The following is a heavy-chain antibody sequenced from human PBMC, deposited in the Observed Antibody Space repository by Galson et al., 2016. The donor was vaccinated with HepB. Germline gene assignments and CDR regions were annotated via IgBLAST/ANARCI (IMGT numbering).Heavy chain of an antibody. J-gene: IGHJ4*02. D-gene: IGHD5-18*01. CDR3: ARATPLEFSSGYVKLQSPGTPDF. CDR2: IWNDGSNK. CDR1: GFIFRTYG. V-gene: IGHV3-33*01. Sequence: SLRLSCAASGFIFRTYGMHWVRQAPGKGLEWVALIWNDGSNKYYADSVKGRFTISRDNSNNRLSLQMNSLRAGDKAVYYCARATPLEFSSGYVKLQSPGTPDFWGQGTLVAVSS.